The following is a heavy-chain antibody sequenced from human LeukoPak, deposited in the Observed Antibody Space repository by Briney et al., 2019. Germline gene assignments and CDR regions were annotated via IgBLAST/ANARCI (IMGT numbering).Heavy chain of an antibody. CDR3: AKKFPGTVAAGPDH. CDR2: ISYDGSNK. CDR1: GFTFSTFG. J-gene: IGHJ4*02. D-gene: IGHD6-13*01. Sequence: PGRSLRLSCAASGFTFSTFGMHWVRQAPGKGLEWVAVISYDGSNKYYGDSVKGRFTISRGNSKNTLYLQMNSLRAEDTAVYYCAKKFPGTVAAGPDHWGQGTLVTVSS. V-gene: IGHV3-30*18.